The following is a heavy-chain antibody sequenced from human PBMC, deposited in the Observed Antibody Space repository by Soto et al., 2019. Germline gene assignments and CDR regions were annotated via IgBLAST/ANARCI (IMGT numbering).Heavy chain of an antibody. Sequence: EVQLLESGGGLVQPGGSLRLSCAASGFTFSSYAMSWVRQAPGKGLEWVSAISGSGGSTYYADSVKGRFIISRDNSKNTLYLQMISLSAEDTAVYYCAKDQVVAAPQWSYYYYGMDVWGQGTTVTDSS. D-gene: IGHD1-26*01. J-gene: IGHJ6*02. CDR3: AKDQVVAAPQWSYYYYGMDV. V-gene: IGHV3-23*01. CDR1: GFTFSSYA. CDR2: ISGSGGST.